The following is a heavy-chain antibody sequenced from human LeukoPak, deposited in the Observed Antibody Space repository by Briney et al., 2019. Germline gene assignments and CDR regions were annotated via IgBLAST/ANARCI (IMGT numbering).Heavy chain of an antibody. V-gene: IGHV1-2*02. CDR2: INPNSGGT. CDR1: GYTFTGYY. D-gene: IGHD5-24*01. J-gene: IGHJ4*01. CDR3: ARRSGWLQLGYFDY. Sequence: ASVKVSCKASGYTFTGYYMHWVRQAPGQGLEWMGWINPNSGGTNYAQKFQGRVTMTRDTSISTAYMELSRLRSDDTAVYYCARRSGWLQLGYFDYWGQEPWSPSPQ.